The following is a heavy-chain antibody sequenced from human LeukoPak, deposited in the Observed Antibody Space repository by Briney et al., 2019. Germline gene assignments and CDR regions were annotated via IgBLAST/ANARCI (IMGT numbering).Heavy chain of an antibody. Sequence: GGSLRLSCAASGFTFSSYSMSWIRQAPGKGLEWVSYISSSGSTIYYADSVKGRFTISRDNAKNSLYLQMNSLRAEDTAVYYCARTHYGSGSYFFDPWGQGTLVTVSS. CDR3: ARTHYGSGSYFFDP. V-gene: IGHV3-48*04. D-gene: IGHD3-10*01. CDR2: ISSSGSTI. J-gene: IGHJ5*02. CDR1: GFTFSSYS.